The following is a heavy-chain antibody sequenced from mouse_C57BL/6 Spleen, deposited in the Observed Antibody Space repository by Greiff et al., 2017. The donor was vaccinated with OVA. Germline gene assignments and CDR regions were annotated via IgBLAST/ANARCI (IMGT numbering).Heavy chain of an antibody. CDR1: GFTFSDYY. J-gene: IGHJ4*01. Sequence: EVKLMESEGGLVQPGSSMKLSCTASGFTFSDYYMAWVRQVPEKGLEWVANINYDGSSTYYLDSLKSRFIISRDNAKNMLYLHMSSLKSEDTATYYCARDLRSSYAMDYWGQGTSVTVSS. CDR3: ARDLRSSYAMDY. CDR2: INYDGSST. D-gene: IGHD1-1*01. V-gene: IGHV5-16*01.